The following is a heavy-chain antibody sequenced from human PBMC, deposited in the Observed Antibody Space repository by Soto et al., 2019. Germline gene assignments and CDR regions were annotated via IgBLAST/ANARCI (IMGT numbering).Heavy chain of an antibody. CDR3: ARGFGSSWLDY. CDR1: VYTFTANY. J-gene: IGHJ4*02. D-gene: IGHD3-10*01. V-gene: IGHV1-2*02. Sequence: QVQLVQSGAEVENPGASVKVSCRDSVYTFTANYIHWVRQAPGQGLGWMGWMSTSSGGTRFAEKLQGRATLTRDTSISTAYMELTTLTLDDTAVYYCARGFGSSWLDYWGQGTLVAVSS. CDR2: MSTSSGGT.